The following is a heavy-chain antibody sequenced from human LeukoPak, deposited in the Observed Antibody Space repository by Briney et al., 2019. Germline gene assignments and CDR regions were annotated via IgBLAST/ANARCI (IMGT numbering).Heavy chain of an antibody. CDR3: ARVGYFGSVNYYNDRGAFDY. J-gene: IGHJ4*02. CDR1: GGSISSSSYY. V-gene: IGHV4-39*07. Sequence: SETLSLTCTVSGGSISSSSYYWGWLRQPPGRGLEWVGSIYYSGSTYYNPSLKSRVTISVDTSKNQFSLKLSSVTAADTAVYYCARVGYFGSVNYYNDRGAFDYWGQGTLVTVSS. D-gene: IGHD3-10*01. CDR2: IYYSGST.